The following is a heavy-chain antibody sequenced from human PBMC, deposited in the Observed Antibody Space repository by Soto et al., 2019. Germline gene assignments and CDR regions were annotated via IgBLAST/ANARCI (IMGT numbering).Heavy chain of an antibody. CDR3: ARTPHIGAFSGRYFFYSMDV. CDR1: GFSFNNFG. V-gene: IGHV3-33*01. D-gene: IGHD2-21*01. Sequence: QVQLVESGGGVVQPGRSLRLSCTASGFSFNNFGMQWVRQTPGKGLEWVSFIHYDGTNKYYADSVKGRFAISRDNPKNTLYLQMNSLTAEDSAVYYCARTPHIGAFSGRYFFYSMDVWGQGTTVTVSS. CDR2: IHYDGTNK. J-gene: IGHJ6*02.